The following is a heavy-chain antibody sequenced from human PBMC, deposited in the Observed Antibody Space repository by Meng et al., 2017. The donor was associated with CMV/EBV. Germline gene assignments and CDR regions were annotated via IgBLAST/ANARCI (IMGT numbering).Heavy chain of an antibody. CDR2: IYYSGST. J-gene: IGHJ4*02. Sequence: SETLSLTCTVSGGSISSSSYYWGWIRQPPGKGLEWIGSIYYSGSTYYNPSLKSRVTISVDTSKNQFSLKLSSVTAADTAVYYCARATYYDFWSGYYGYWGQGTLVTVSS. CDR1: GGSISSSSYY. D-gene: IGHD3-3*01. CDR3: ARATYYDFWSGYYGY. V-gene: IGHV4-39*07.